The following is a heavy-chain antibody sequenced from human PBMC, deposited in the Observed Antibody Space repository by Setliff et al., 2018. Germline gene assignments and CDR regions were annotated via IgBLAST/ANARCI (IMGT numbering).Heavy chain of an antibody. CDR1: GGSISNTYYY. D-gene: IGHD3-3*01. J-gene: IGHJ6*03. CDR3: ARLSGFLYIDV. CDR2: IYTSWST. V-gene: IGHV4-61*09. Sequence: PSETLSLTCTVSGGSISNTYYYWSWIRQPAGKGLEWIGHIYTSWSTNYNPSLKSRVTVSVDMSKNQFSLKLSSVTAADTAVYYCARLSGFLYIDVWGKGTTVTVSS.